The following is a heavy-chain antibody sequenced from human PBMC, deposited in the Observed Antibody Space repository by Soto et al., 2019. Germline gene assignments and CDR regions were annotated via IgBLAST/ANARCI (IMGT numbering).Heavy chain of an antibody. CDR1: VFTFRDYY. V-gene: IGHV3-11*01. Sequence: QVQLVESGGGLVKPGWSLRLSCAASVFTFRDYYMSWIRQAPGKGLEWVSYIGRSGSNIHYADSVKGRFTIYRDNAKNSKYLQMNSLRAENTAMYYCARDCVGGSYAYWGQGTLVTVSS. J-gene: IGHJ4*02. CDR3: ARDCVGGSYAY. CDR2: IGRSGSNI. D-gene: IGHD2-15*01.